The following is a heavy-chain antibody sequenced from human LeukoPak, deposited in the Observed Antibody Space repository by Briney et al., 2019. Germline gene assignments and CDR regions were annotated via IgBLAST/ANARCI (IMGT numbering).Heavy chain of an antibody. V-gene: IGHV1-69*06. CDR3: ARVRGVVVTAPNWFDP. CDR1: GGTFSSYA. CDR2: IIPIFGTA. D-gene: IGHD2-21*02. Sequence: SVKVSCKASGGTFSSYAISWVRQAPGQGLEWMGGIIPIFGTANYAQKFQGRVTITADKSTSTAYMELSSLRSEDTAVYYCARVRGVVVTAPNWFDPWGQGTLVTVSS. J-gene: IGHJ5*02.